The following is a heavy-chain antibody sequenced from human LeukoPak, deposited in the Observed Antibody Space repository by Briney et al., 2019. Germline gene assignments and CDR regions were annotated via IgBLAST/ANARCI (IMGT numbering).Heavy chain of an antibody. V-gene: IGHV4-38-2*02. CDR1: GYSISSGYY. Sequence: PSETLSLTCTVSGYSISSGYYWGWIRQPPGKGLEWIGSIYHSGSTYYNPSLKSRVTISVDTSKNQFSLKLSSVTAADTAVYYCAKGGTNYYDSSGILYWGQGTLVTVSS. D-gene: IGHD3-22*01. CDR2: IYHSGST. J-gene: IGHJ4*02. CDR3: AKGGTNYYDSSGILY.